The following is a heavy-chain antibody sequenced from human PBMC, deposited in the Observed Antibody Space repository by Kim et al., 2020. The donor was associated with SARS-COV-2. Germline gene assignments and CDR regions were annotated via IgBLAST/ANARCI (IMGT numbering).Heavy chain of an antibody. CDR3: ARGRNDILTGYYIVGHYFDY. Sequence: RVTISVETSKNQFSLKLSSVTAADTAVYYCARGRNDILTGYYIVGHYFDYWGQGTLVTVSS. V-gene: IGHV4-59*09. J-gene: IGHJ4*02. D-gene: IGHD3-9*01.